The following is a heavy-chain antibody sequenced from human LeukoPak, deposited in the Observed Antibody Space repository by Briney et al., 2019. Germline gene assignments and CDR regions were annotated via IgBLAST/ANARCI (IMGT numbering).Heavy chain of an antibody. V-gene: IGHV3-11*04. Sequence: GGSLRLSCAASGFTFSDYYMSWIRQAPGKGREWVSYIRNSGETIYYADAVTGRFTISRDNAKTSLYLQMNSLRAEDTAVYYCARSRRVGYSPSAADFWGQGTLVTVSS. CDR2: IRNSGETI. D-gene: IGHD1-26*01. CDR1: GFTFSDYY. CDR3: ARSRRVGYSPSAADF. J-gene: IGHJ4*02.